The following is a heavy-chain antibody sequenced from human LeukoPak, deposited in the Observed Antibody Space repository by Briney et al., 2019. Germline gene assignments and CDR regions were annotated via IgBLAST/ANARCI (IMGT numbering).Heavy chain of an antibody. CDR2: IYPDDSDT. D-gene: IGHD2-15*01. Sequence: GESLKISCQGSGYSFASYWIGWVRQMPGKGLEWMGIIYPDDSDTRYSPPFQGRVTISADKSTRTAYLQWSRLKASDAATYYCARRLGYCRGGSCYTPKDYYYGMDVWGQGTTVTVSS. V-gene: IGHV5-51*01. CDR3: ARRLGYCRGGSCYTPKDYYYGMDV. CDR1: GYSFASYW. J-gene: IGHJ6*02.